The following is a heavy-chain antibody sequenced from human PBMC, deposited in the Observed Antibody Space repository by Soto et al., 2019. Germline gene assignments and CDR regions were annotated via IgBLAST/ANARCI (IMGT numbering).Heavy chain of an antibody. CDR1: GGSVSSGSYY. CDR2: IYYSGST. J-gene: IGHJ4*02. Sequence: SETLSLTCTVSGGSVSSGSYYWSWIRQPPGKGLEWIGYIYYSGSTNYNPSLKSRVTISVDTSKNQFSLKLSSVTAADPAVYYCERRYQAVAHFDYWGQGTLVTVSS. CDR3: ERRYQAVAHFDY. V-gene: IGHV4-61*01. D-gene: IGHD6-19*01.